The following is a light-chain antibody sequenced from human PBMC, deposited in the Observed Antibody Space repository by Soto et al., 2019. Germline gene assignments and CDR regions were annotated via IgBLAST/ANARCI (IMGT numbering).Light chain of an antibody. CDR3: ETWDTHARV. CDR2: LEGSGSY. CDR1: SGHSSYI. V-gene: IGLV4-60*03. J-gene: IGLJ3*02. Sequence: QSVLTQSSSASASLGSSVKLTCTLSSGHSSYIIAWHQQQPGKAPRYLMKLEGSGSYNKGSGVPDRFSGSSSGADRYLTISNLQSEDEADYYCETWDTHARVFCGGTNLTVL.